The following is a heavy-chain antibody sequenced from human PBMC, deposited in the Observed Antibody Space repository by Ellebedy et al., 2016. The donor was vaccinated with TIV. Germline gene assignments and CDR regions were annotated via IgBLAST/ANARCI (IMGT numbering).Heavy chain of an antibody. CDR3: ARDLRGPGDH. V-gene: IGHV3-48*03. J-gene: IGHJ4*02. Sequence: GESLKISCAASGFRFSSYEMNWVRQAPGRGLEWLSYISAGGGTIYYAYPVKGRFTISRDKAKNSLYLQMNSLRVEDTAVYYCARDLRGPGDHWGQGTLVTVSS. CDR1: GFRFSSYE. CDR2: ISAGGGTI. D-gene: IGHD3-10*01.